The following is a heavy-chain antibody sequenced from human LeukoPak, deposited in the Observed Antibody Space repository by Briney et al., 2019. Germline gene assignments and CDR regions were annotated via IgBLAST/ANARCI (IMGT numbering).Heavy chain of an antibody. D-gene: IGHD6-13*01. CDR3: AKILGSSWYYFDY. V-gene: IGHV3-23*01. Sequence: GGSLRLSCAASRFTFSSYAMSWVRQAPGKGLEWVSAISGSGGSTYYADPVKGRFTISRDNSKNTLYLQMNSLRAEDTAVYYCAKILGSSWYYFDYWGQGTLVTVSS. CDR2: ISGSGGST. CDR1: RFTFSSYA. J-gene: IGHJ4*02.